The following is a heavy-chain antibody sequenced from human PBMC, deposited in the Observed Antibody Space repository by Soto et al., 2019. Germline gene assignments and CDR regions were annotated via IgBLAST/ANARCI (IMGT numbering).Heavy chain of an antibody. D-gene: IGHD3-10*01. J-gene: IGHJ4*02. V-gene: IGHV3-66*01. CDR3: AVLWFGEPAPFDY. Sequence: GGSLRLSCAASGFTVSSNYVSWVRQAPGKGLEWVSVIYSGGSTYYADSVKGRFTISRDNSKNTVYLQMNSLRAEDTAVYYCAVLWFGEPAPFDYWGQGTLVTVSS. CDR2: IYSGGST. CDR1: GFTVSSNY.